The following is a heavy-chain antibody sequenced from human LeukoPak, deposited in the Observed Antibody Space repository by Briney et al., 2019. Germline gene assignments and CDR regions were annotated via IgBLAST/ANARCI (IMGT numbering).Heavy chain of an antibody. CDR2: ISSSSSYI. CDR1: GFTFSGYS. D-gene: IGHD1-20*01. V-gene: IGHV3-21*01. J-gene: IGHJ4*02. Sequence: GGSLRLSCAASGFTFSGYSMNWVRQAPGKGLEWVSSISSSSSYIYYADSVKGRFTISRDIAKNSLYLQMNSLRAEDTAVYYCARTPGVYNWNSVYWGQGTLVTVSS. CDR3: ARTPGVYNWNSVY.